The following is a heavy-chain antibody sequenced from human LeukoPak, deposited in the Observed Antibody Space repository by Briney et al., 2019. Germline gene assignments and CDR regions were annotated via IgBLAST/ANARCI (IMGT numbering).Heavy chain of an antibody. CDR2: ISGSSSYI. CDR1: GFSFSSYS. J-gene: IGHJ4*02. V-gene: IGHV3-21*01. D-gene: IGHD3-10*01. Sequence: GGSLRLSCAASGFSFSSYSMNWVRQAPGKGLEWVSSISGSSSYIDSVKGRFTISRDNAKNSLYLQMNSLRAEDTAVYYCASSSAGHWGQGTLVTVSS. CDR3: ASSSAGH.